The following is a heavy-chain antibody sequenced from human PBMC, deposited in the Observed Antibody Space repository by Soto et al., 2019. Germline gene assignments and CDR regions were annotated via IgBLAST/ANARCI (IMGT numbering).Heavy chain of an antibody. Sequence: QVQLQESGPGLVEPSGTLSLTCAVSGGSVSSTNWWSWVRQPPGKGLEWIGEIYHSGSTYYNPSLKRRVTISVDKSKNQFSLRLSSVPAADTAVYFCARDRAVSARGSFDYWGQGTLVTVSS. CDR2: IYHSGST. V-gene: IGHV4-4*02. CDR3: ARDRAVSARGSFDY. D-gene: IGHD6-19*01. CDR1: GGSVSSTNW. J-gene: IGHJ4*02.